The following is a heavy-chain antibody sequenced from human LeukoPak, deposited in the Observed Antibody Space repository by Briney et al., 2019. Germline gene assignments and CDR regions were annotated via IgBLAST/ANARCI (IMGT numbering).Heavy chain of an antibody. J-gene: IGHJ6*02. Sequence: GASVKVSCKASGYTFTGYYMHWVRQAPGQELEWMGRINPNSGGTNYAQKFQGRVTMTRDTSISTAYMELSRLRSDDTAVYYCARDQNTIFGVVTYGMDVWGQGTTVTVSS. CDR2: INPNSGGT. CDR3: ARDQNTIFGVVTYGMDV. V-gene: IGHV1-2*06. CDR1: GYTFTGYY. D-gene: IGHD3-3*01.